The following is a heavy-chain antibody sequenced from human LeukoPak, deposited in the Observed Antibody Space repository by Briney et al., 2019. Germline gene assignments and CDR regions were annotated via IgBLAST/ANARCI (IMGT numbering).Heavy chain of an antibody. CDR1: GFTFSSYA. D-gene: IGHD4-11*01. J-gene: IGHJ6*03. CDR2: ITASGGNT. Sequence: RAGGSLRPSCAASGFTFSSYARGWVRQAPGKGLEWVSAITASGGNTYYADSVKGRFTISRDNSKNTLYLQMNSLRAEDTAVYYCARDEFDGRLQGYYYYMDVWGKGTTVTVSS. CDR3: ARDEFDGRLQGYYYYMDV. V-gene: IGHV3-23*01.